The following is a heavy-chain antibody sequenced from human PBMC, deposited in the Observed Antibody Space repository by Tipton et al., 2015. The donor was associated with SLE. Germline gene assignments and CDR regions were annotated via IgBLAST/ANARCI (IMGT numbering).Heavy chain of an antibody. D-gene: IGHD4-17*01. J-gene: IGHJ2*01. CDR2: IYVGGDT. CDR1: GFTFSSYA. Sequence: SLRLSCAASGFTFSSYAMGWVRQAPGKGLEWVSVIYVGGDTYYGDFVKGRFTISRDNSKNTLYLQLNGLIPEDTALYFCARRAVTNNWYFDLWGRGTLVTVSS. V-gene: IGHV3-23*03. CDR3: ARRAVTNNWYFDL.